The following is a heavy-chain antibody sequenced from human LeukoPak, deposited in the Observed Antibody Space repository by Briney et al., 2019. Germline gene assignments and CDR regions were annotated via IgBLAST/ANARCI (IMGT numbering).Heavy chain of an antibody. V-gene: IGHV1-69*13. CDR3: ARAPSLFYDIWAGYGYFDY. CDR1: GGTFSSYA. D-gene: IGHD3-9*01. Sequence: ASVKVSCKASGGTFSSYAISWVRQAPGQGLEWMGGIIPIFGTANYAQKFQGRVTITADESTSTAYMELSSLRSEDTAVYYCARAPSLFYDIWAGYGYFDYWGQGTLVTVSS. CDR2: IIPIFGTA. J-gene: IGHJ4*02.